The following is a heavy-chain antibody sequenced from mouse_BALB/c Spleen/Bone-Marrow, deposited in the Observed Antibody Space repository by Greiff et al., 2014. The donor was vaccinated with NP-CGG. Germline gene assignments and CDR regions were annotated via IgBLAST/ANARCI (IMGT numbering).Heavy chain of an antibody. D-gene: IGHD3-3*01. CDR2: ISSGSSTI. J-gene: IGHJ4*01. CDR1: GFTFSSFG. V-gene: IGHV5-17*02. Sequence: DVKLVESGGGLVQPGGSRKLSCVASGFTFSSFGMHWVRQAPEKGLEWVAYISSGSSTIYYADTMKGRFTISRDNPKNTLFLQMTSLRSEDTAMYYCTRSGTLGAMDYWGQGTSVTVSS. CDR3: TRSGTLGAMDY.